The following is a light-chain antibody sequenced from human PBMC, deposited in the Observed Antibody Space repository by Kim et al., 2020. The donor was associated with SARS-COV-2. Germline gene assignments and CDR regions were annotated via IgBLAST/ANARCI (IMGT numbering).Light chain of an antibody. J-gene: IGKJ4*01. Sequence: SVGDRVTITCRASQGISNYLAWYQQTPGKVPKLLIYAASTLQSGVPSRFSGSGSGTDFTLTISSLQPEDVATYYWQKYNSAPLLTFGGGTKVDIK. V-gene: IGKV1-27*01. CDR3: QKYNSAPLLT. CDR1: QGISNY. CDR2: AAS.